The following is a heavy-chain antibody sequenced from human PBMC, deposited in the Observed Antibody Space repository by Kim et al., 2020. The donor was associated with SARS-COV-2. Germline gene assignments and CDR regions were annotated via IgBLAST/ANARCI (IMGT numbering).Heavy chain of an antibody. D-gene: IGHD4-17*01. Sequence: STTSHADSLKGRFTISRDNAKNTLYLQMNSLRAEDTAVYYCARGGYGFDYWGQGTLVTVSS. V-gene: IGHV3-74*01. J-gene: IGHJ4*02. CDR3: ARGGYGFDY. CDR2: STT.